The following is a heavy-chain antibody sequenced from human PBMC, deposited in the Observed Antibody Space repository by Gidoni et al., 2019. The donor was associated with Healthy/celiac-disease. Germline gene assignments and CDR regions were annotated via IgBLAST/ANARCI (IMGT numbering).Heavy chain of an antibody. Sequence: QVQLVESGGGVVQPGRSLRLPCAASGFTFSSYAMHWVRQAPGKGLEWVAVISYDGSNKYYADSVKGRFTISRDNSKNTLYLQMNSLRAEDTAVYYCARGDCSGGSCPPSDPWGQGTLVTVSS. CDR1: GFTFSSYA. CDR2: ISYDGSNK. D-gene: IGHD2-15*01. V-gene: IGHV3-30-3*01. CDR3: ARGDCSGGSCPPSDP. J-gene: IGHJ5*02.